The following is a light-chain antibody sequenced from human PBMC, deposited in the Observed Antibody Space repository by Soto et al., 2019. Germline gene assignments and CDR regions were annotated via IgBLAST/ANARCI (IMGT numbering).Light chain of an antibody. J-gene: IGKJ4*01. CDR1: QSVSGQ. CDR3: LQRGSWPLT. CDR2: DAS. Sequence: EIVLTQSPATLSLSPGERATLSCRASQSVSGQLAWYQQKPGQAPRLLIYDASNRATDIPARFGGSGSGTEFILAINNLEPEDSAIYYCLQRGSWPLTYGRGTKAQIK. V-gene: IGKV3-11*01.